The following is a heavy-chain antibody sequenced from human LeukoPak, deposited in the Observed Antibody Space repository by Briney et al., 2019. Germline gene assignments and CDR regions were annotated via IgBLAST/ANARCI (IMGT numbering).Heavy chain of an antibody. D-gene: IGHD6-13*01. CDR3: ARRRGSLIRIAAAGTDPFDI. CDR1: GGSISSSSYY. J-gene: IGHJ3*02. V-gene: IGHV4-39*01. CDR2: IYYSGST. Sequence: SETLSLTCTVSGGSISSSSYYWGWIRQPPGKGLEWIGSIYYSGSTYYNPSLKSRVTISVDTSKNQFSLKLSSVTAADTAVYYCARRRGSLIRIAAAGTDPFDIWGQGTMVTSSS.